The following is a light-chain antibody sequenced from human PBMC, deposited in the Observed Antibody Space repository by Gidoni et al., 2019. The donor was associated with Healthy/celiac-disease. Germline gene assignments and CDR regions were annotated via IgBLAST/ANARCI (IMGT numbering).Light chain of an antibody. CDR1: NIGSKS. J-gene: IGLJ2*01. V-gene: IGLV3-21*04. CDR2: YDI. Sequence: SYVLPHPPSVSVPPGKTARITCGGTNIGSKSVHWYQQKPGQAPVLVIYYDIDRPSGIPERVSGSNSENTATVTINRVEAGDEADYYCQVWDSSSDHVVFGGGTKLTVL. CDR3: QVWDSSSDHVV.